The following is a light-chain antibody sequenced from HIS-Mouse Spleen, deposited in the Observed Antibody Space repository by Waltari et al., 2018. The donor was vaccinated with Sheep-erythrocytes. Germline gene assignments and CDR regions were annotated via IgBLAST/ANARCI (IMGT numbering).Light chain of an antibody. Sequence: DIVMTQSPLSLPVTPGEPAYISCRSSQSLLHSNGYKYLDWYLQKPGQSPKLLIYLGSNRASGVPDRFSGSGSGTDFTLKISRVEAEDVGVYYCMQALQTPLTFGGGTKVEIK. CDR2: LGS. CDR3: MQALQTPLT. CDR1: QSLLHSNGYKY. J-gene: IGKJ4*01. V-gene: IGKV2-28*01.